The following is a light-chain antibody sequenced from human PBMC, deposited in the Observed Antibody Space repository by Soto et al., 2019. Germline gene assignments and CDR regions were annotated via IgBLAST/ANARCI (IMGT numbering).Light chain of an antibody. Sequence: EIVMTQSPATLSVSPGERATLSCRASQSISSNLAWYQQKPGQAPRLLIYDASTTATGIPARFSGSGSGTEFTLTISSLQSEDFAVYYCQQYNNWPCTFGQGTKLEIK. CDR3: QQYNNWPCT. J-gene: IGKJ2*02. CDR1: QSISSN. V-gene: IGKV3-15*01. CDR2: DAS.